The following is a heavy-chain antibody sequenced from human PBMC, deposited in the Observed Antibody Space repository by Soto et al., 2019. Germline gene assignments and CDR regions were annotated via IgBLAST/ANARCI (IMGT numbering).Heavy chain of an antibody. D-gene: IGHD6-6*01. CDR1: GFTFSNYN. CDR3: AKGGVGSASNFDY. Sequence: EVQLLESGGGLVKPGGSLRLSCAASGFTFSNYNMNWVRQAPGKGLEWLSSISSSSNYIYYEDSVRGRFTISRDNAKNSLYLQRNSLRAEDADVYYCAKGGVGSASNFDYWGQGTLVTVSS. CDR2: ISSSSNYI. J-gene: IGHJ4*02. V-gene: IGHV3-21*01.